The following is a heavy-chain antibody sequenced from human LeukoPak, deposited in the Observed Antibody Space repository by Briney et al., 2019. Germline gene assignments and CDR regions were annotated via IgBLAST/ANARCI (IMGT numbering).Heavy chain of an antibody. CDR1: AFTFNTFD. CDR3: ARAAYCSSTSCYGSDI. Sequence: SGGSLRLSCSVSAFTFNTFDNFAMNWVRQAPGKGLEWVSSISSSSSYIYSADSVKGRFTISRDNAKNSLYLQMNSLRDEDTAVYYCARAAYCSSTSCYGSDIWGQGTMVTVSS. D-gene: IGHD2-2*01. CDR2: ISSSSSYI. J-gene: IGHJ3*02. V-gene: IGHV3-21*01.